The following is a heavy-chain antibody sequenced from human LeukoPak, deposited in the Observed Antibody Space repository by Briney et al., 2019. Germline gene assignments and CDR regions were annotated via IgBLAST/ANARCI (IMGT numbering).Heavy chain of an antibody. CDR1: GFTFSSYA. CDR2: ISYDGSSK. J-gene: IGHJ3*02. V-gene: IGHV3-30*04. D-gene: IGHD3-22*01. CDR3: AREASRDSSGYYAFDI. Sequence: GRSLRLSCAASGFTFSSYAMHWVRQAPDKGLEWVAVISYDGSSKYYADSVKGRFTISRDNSKNTLYLQMNSLRAEDTAVYYCAREASRDSSGYYAFDIWGQGTMVTVSS.